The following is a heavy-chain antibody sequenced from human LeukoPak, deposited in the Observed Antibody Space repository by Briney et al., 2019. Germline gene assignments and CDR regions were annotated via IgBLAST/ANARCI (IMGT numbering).Heavy chain of an antibody. Sequence: SETLSLTCTVSGGSISSSSYYWGWIRQPPGKGLEWIGSPYYSGNTYYNPSLKSRVTISVDTSKNQFSLKLSSVTAADTAVYYCARLVLSVVPATPDYWGQGTLVTVSS. CDR2: PYYSGNT. CDR1: GGSISSSSYY. D-gene: IGHD2-2*01. V-gene: IGHV4-39*01. J-gene: IGHJ4*02. CDR3: ARLVLSVVPATPDY.